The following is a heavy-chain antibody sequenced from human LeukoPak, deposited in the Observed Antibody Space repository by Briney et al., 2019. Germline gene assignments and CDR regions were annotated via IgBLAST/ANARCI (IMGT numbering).Heavy chain of an antibody. CDR3: ARGQTRSRYSSSWSGHNY. V-gene: IGHV1-8*01. CDR1: GYTFTSYG. J-gene: IGHJ4*02. CDR2: MNPNSGNT. Sequence: ASVKVSCKASGYTFTSYGINWVRQATGQGLEWMGWMNPNSGNTGYAQKFQGRVTMTRNTSISTAYMELSSLRSEDTAVYYCARGQTRSRYSSSWSGHNYWGQGTLVTVSS. D-gene: IGHD6-13*01.